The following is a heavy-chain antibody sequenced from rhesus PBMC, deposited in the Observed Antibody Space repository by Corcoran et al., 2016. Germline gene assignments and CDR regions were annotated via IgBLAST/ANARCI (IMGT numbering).Heavy chain of an antibody. J-gene: IGHJ5-2*02. CDR1: GVSISSNW. CDR3: ARDWCHGSGCSSLDV. CDR2: ISGSDGST. D-gene: IGHD2-21*01. V-gene: IGHV4-173*01. Sequence: QLQLQESGPGLVKPSETLSLTSAVSGVSISSNWWSWIRQPPGRGLEWIGRISGSDGSTNYNPSLKSRVTTSTDTSKNQFSLKLSSVTAADTAVYYCARDWCHGSGCSSLDVWGRGVLVTVSS.